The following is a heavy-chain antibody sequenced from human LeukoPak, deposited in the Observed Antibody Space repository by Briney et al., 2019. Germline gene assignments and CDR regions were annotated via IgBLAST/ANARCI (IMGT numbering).Heavy chain of an antibody. V-gene: IGHV3-21*01. J-gene: IGHJ1*01. Sequence: GGSLRLSCAASGFTFSDYYMNWVRQAPGKGLEWVSSISSSSSYIYYADSVKGRFTISRDNAKNSLYLQMNSLRAEDTAVYYCARGSCSSTSCPGQHWGQGTLVTVSS. CDR1: GFTFSDYY. CDR2: ISSSSSYI. D-gene: IGHD2-2*01. CDR3: ARGSCSSTSCPGQH.